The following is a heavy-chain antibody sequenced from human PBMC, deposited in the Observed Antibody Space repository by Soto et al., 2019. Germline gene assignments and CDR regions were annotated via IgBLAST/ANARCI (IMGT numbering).Heavy chain of an antibody. V-gene: IGHV4-31*11. D-gene: IGHD4-17*01. CDR3: ATHPPYGPLDH. Sequence: SETLSLTCAVSGASISSGGYYWNWIRQHPGKGLEWIGYIYYSESTYYNPSLKIRVTISVDTSKNQFSLRLTSVTAADTAVYYCATHPPYGPLDHWGQGTLVTVSS. CDR1: GASISSGGYY. CDR2: IYYSEST. J-gene: IGHJ4*02.